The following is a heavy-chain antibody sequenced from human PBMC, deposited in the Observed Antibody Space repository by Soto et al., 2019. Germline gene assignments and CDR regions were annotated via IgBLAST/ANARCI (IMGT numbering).Heavy chain of an antibody. CDR3: ARVRQGCSSTSCYFDP. J-gene: IGHJ5*02. V-gene: IGHV4-4*02. CDR1: GGSISSSNW. CDR2: IHHSGST. Sequence: SETLSLTCAVSGGSISSSNWWNWVRQPPGKGLEWIGEIHHSGSTNYNPSLKSRVTISVDKSKNQFSLKLNSVTAADTAVYYCARVRQGCSSTSCYFDPWGQGTLATVSS. D-gene: IGHD2-2*01.